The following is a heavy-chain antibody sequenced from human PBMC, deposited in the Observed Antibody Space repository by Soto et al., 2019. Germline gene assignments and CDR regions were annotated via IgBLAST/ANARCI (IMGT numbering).Heavy chain of an antibody. J-gene: IGHJ4*02. CDR3: ARERRIAARPGPPDY. Sequence: SQTLSLTCAVYGGSFSGYYWSWIRQPPGKGLEWIGEINHSGSTNYNPSLKSRVTISVDTSKNQFSLKLSSVTAADTAVYYCARERRIAARPGPPDYWGQGTLVTVSS. D-gene: IGHD6-6*01. CDR2: INHSGST. V-gene: IGHV4-34*01. CDR1: GGSFSGYY.